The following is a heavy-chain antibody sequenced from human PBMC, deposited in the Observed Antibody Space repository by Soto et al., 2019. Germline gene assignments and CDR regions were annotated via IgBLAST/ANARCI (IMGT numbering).Heavy chain of an antibody. J-gene: IGHJ4*02. CDR3: AHSQRGPRDF. D-gene: IGHD5-12*01. CDR2: IYWDDDR. V-gene: IGHV2-5*02. Sequence: QITLKESGPMLVRPTQTLTLTCTFSGFSLSTSGVAVAWIRQPPGEALEWLALIYWDDDRRYNSSLKSRLTHXXDTSKDQVVLTMTNMDPMDTATYFCAHSQRGPRDFWGPGILVTVSS. CDR1: GFSLSTSGVA.